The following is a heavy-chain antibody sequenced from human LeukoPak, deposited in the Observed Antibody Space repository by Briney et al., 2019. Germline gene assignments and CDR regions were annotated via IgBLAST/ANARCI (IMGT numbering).Heavy chain of an antibody. CDR3: AKDLYGGNDFDY. D-gene: IGHD4-23*01. V-gene: IGHV3-30-3*01. J-gene: IGHJ4*02. CDR1: GFTFSSYA. Sequence: GRSLRLSCAASGFTFSSYAMHWVRQAPGKGLEWVAVISYDGSNKYYADSVKGRFTISRDNSKNTLYLQMNSLRAEDTAVYYCAKDLYGGNDFDYWGQGTLVTVSS. CDR2: ISYDGSNK.